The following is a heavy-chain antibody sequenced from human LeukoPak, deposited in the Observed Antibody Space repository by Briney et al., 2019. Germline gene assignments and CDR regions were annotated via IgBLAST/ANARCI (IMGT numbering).Heavy chain of an antibody. CDR1: GGSISSSSYY. CDR3: ARDLHQYSGSYSGLF. J-gene: IGHJ4*02. CDR2: IYYSGST. D-gene: IGHD1-26*01. V-gene: IGHV4-39*07. Sequence: PSETLSLTCTVSGGSISSSSYYWGWIRQPPGKGLEWIGSIYYSGSTYYNPSLKSRVTISVDTSKNQFSLKLSSVTAADTAVYYCARDLHQYSGSYSGLFWGQGTLVTVSS.